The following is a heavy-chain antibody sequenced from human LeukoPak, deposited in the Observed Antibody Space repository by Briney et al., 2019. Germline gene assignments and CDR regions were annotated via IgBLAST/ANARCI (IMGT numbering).Heavy chain of an antibody. V-gene: IGHV3-23*01. CDR1: GFIFNNYA. CDR3: AKGPSGYYYYYMDV. J-gene: IGHJ6*03. Sequence: PGGSLRVSCAASGFIFNNYAMSWVRQAPGKGLEWVSAISGSGGSTYYADSVKGRFTISRDNSKHTPYLQMNSLRAEDTAVYYCAKGPSGYYYYYMDVWGKGTTVTVSS. CDR2: ISGSGGST.